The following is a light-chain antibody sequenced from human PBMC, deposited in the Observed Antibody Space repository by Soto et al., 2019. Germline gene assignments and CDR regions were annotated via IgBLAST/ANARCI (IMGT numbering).Light chain of an antibody. CDR1: SSDVGGYNY. J-gene: IGLJ1*01. V-gene: IGLV2-8*01. CDR3: SSYPASGYV. Sequence: QSVLTQPPSASGSPGQSVAISCTGTSSDVGGYNYVSCYQQHPGKPPKLMIYEVNKRPSGVPDRFSGSKSGSTASLTVSGLQAEDEADYYSSSYPASGYVFGNGPKVTV. CDR2: EVN.